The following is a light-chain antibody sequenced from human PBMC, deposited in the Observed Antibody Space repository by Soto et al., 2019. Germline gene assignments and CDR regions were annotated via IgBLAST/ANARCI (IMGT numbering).Light chain of an antibody. CDR2: GAS. CDR3: QRYNDK. Sequence: EIVMTQSPAILSVSPGERATLSCRANQSISSNLAWYQQKPGQAPRLLIYGASTLASGVPSRFSGSGSGTEFTLTISSLQPDDSATYFCQRYNDKFGQGTKVDIK. CDR1: QSISSN. J-gene: IGKJ1*01. V-gene: IGKV3-15*01.